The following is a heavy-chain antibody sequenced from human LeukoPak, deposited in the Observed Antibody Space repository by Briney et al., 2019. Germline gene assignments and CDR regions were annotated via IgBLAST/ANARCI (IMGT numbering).Heavy chain of an antibody. CDR1: GYTFTSYY. CDR2: INPSGGST. J-gene: IGHJ5*02. D-gene: IGHD2-2*01. V-gene: IGHV1-46*01. CDR3: ARDSGNIVVVPAASSPGGNWFDP. Sequence: ASVRVSCKASGYTFTSYYMHWVRQAPGQGLEWMGIINPSGGSTRYAQKFQGRVTMTRDMSTSTVYMELSSLRSEDTAVYYCARDSGNIVVVPAASSPGGNWFDPWGQGTLVTVSS.